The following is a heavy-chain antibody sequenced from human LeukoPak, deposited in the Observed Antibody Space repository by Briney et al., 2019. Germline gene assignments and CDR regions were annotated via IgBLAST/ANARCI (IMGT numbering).Heavy chain of an antibody. J-gene: IGHJ4*02. CDR2: ISYSGST. D-gene: IGHD2-2*01. V-gene: IGHV4-39*01. CDR1: GGSISSSSYQ. CDR3: ARISIVVVPGYFDY. Sequence: SETLSLTCTVSGGSISSSSYQWGWIRQPPGKGLEWIGTISYSGSTYYSPSLKSRVTVSVHTSKNQFSLKLSSVTAADAAVYYCARISIVVVPGYFDYWGQGTLVTVSS.